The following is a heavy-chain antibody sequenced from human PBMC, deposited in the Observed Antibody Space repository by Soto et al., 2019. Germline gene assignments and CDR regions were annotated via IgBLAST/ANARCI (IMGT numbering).Heavy chain of an antibody. D-gene: IGHD2-21*02. CDR3: ARFEYCGGDCYSAFDY. CDR1: GGSFTFSVYY. J-gene: IGHJ4*02. Sequence: SETLSLTCTVYGGSFTFSVYYWSWIRQPPGKGLEWIGYIYYSGSTNYNPSLKSRVTISVDTSKNQFSLKLSSVTAADTAVYYCARFEYCGGDCYSAFDYWGQGTLVTVSS. V-gene: IGHV4-61*08. CDR2: IYYSGST.